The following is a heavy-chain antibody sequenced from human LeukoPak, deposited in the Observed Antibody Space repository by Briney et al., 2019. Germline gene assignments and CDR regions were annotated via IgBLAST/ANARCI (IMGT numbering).Heavy chain of an antibody. J-gene: IGHJ4*02. CDR3: ARVIWFGESNQRYYFDY. CDR2: NIPIFGTA. CDR1: GGTFSSYA. Sequence: SVKVSCKASGGTFSSYAISWVRQAPGQGLEWMGGNIPIFGTANYAQKFQGRVTITTDESTSTAYMELSSLRSEDTAVYYCARVIWFGESNQRYYFDYWGQGTLVTVSS. D-gene: IGHD3-10*01. V-gene: IGHV1-69*05.